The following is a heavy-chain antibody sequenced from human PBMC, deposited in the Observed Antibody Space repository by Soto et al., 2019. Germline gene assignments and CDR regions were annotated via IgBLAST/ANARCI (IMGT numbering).Heavy chain of an antibody. CDR1: GGTFSSYA. D-gene: IGHD2-2*02. V-gene: IGHV1-69*01. Sequence: QVQLVQSGAEVKKPGSSVKVSCKASGGTFSSYAISWVRQAPGQGLEWMGGIIPIFGTANYAQKFQGRVTINADESTSKAYMELSSLRSEDTAVYYCARDQRTLKDIVVVPAAIRGYYYGMDVWGQGTTVTVSS. J-gene: IGHJ6*02. CDR2: IIPIFGTA. CDR3: ARDQRTLKDIVVVPAAIRGYYYGMDV.